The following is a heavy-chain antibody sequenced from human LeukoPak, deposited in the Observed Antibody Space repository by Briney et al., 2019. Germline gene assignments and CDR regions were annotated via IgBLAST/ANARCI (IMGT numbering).Heavy chain of an antibody. D-gene: IGHD3-10*01. CDR3: AKERGWFGALLGPFDY. J-gene: IGHJ4*02. Sequence: PGGSLRLSCAASGFTFSSYGMHWVRQAPGKGLEWVAVIWYDGSNKYYADSVKGRFTISRDNSKNTLYLQMNSLRAEDTAVYYCAKERGWFGALLGPFDYWGQGTLVTVSS. V-gene: IGHV3-33*06. CDR1: GFTFSSYG. CDR2: IWYDGSNK.